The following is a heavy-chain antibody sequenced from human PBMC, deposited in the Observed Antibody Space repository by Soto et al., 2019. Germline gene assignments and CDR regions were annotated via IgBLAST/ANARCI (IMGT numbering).Heavy chain of an antibody. V-gene: IGHV1-3*01. CDR2: INAGNGNT. D-gene: IGHD2-2*02. CDR3: ARAYCSSTSCYMYFDY. J-gene: IGHJ4*02. Sequence: ASVKVSCKASGYTFTSYAMHWVRQAPGQRLEWMGWINAGNGNTKYSQKFQGRVTITRDTSASTAYMELSSLRSEDTAVYYCARAYCSSTSCYMYFDYWGQGTLVTVSS. CDR1: GYTFTSYA.